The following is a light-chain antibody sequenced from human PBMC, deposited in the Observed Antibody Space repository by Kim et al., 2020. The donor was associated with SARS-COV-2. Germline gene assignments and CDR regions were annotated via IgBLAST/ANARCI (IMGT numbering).Light chain of an antibody. CDR3: QQYNSYSLT. V-gene: IGKV1-5*03. CDR2: KAS. CDR1: QSISSW. J-gene: IGKJ4*01. Sequence: SASVGDRVTIACRASQSISSWLAWYQQKPGKAPKLLIYKASSLESGVPSRFSGSGSGTEFTLTISSLQPDDFATYYCQQYNSYSLTFGGGTKLEI.